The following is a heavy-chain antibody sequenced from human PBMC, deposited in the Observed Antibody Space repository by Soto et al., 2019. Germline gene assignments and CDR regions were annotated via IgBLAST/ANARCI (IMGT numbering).Heavy chain of an antibody. J-gene: IGHJ5*02. D-gene: IGHD6-13*01. V-gene: IGHV4-4*07. CDR1: GGSISSYY. CDR2: IYTSGST. CDR3: ARGLAAAGTGSRFDP. Sequence: SETLSLTCTVSGGSISSYYWSWIRQPAGKGLEWIGRIYTSGSTNYNPSLKGRVTMSVDTSKNQFSLKLSSVTAADTAVYYCARGLAAAGTGSRFDPWGQGTLVTVSS.